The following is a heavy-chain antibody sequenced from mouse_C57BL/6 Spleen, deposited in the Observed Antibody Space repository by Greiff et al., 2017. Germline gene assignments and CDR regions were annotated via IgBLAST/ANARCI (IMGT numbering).Heavy chain of an antibody. Sequence: VKLQQPGAVLVKPGASVKLSCKASGYTFTSYWMHWVKQRPGQGLEWIGMIHPNSGSTNYNEKFKSKATLTVDKSSSTAYMQLSSLTSEDSAVYYCARGVYGNYRYWYFDVWGTGTTVTVSS. V-gene: IGHV1-64*01. J-gene: IGHJ1*03. CDR2: IHPNSGST. D-gene: IGHD2-1*01. CDR3: ARGVYGNYRYWYFDV. CDR1: GYTFTSYW.